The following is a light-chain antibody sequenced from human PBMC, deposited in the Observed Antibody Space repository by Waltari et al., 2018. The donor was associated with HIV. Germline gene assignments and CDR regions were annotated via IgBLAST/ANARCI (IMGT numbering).Light chain of an antibody. V-gene: IGKV1-39*01. Sequence: DIQMTQAPSSLSASVGDRVTITCRASQRVSTYLNWYQQRAVRAPKLLIYAASNLQSGVPSRFSGSGSGTDFTLTISSLQPEDFATYYCQQSNNFPWTFGQGTKVEI. CDR1: QRVSTY. CDR2: AAS. CDR3: QQSNNFPWT. J-gene: IGKJ1*01.